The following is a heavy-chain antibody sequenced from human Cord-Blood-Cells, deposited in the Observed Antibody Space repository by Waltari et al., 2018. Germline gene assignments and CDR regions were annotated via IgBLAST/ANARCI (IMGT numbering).Heavy chain of an antibody. J-gene: IGHJ4*02. CDR1: GFTFSSYS. V-gene: IGHV3-48*02. CDR3: ARDRYCSSTSCYDY. D-gene: IGHD2-2*01. CDR2: ISSSSSTI. Sequence: EVQLVESGGGLVQTGGSLRLSCAASGFTFSSYSMNWVRQAPGKGLEWVSYISSSSSTIYYADSVKGRFTISRDNAKNSLYLQMNSLRDEDTAVYYCARDRYCSSTSCYDYWGQGTLVTVSS.